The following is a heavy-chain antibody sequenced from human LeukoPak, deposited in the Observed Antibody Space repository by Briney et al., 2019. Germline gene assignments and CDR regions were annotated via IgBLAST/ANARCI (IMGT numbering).Heavy chain of an antibody. CDR2: ISYDGSNK. CDR1: GFTFSNYG. J-gene: IGHJ4*02. CDR3: AKNSGSTAL. V-gene: IGHV3-30*18. D-gene: IGHD1-26*01. Sequence: PGGSLRLSCAASGFTFSNYGMHWVRQAPGKGLEWVSAISYDGSNKYYADSVKGRFTISRGNSKNTLYLQMNSLRAEDTAMYYCAKNSGSTALWGQGTLVTVSS.